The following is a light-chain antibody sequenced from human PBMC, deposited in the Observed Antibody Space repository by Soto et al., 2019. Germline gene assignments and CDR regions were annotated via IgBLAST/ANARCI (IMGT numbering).Light chain of an antibody. CDR3: QHYNSYSEA. CDR2: KAS. J-gene: IGKJ1*01. V-gene: IGKV1-5*03. CDR1: QSISSW. Sequence: DIQMTQSPSTLSASVGDRVTLTCRASQSISSWLAWFQQKPGKAPKLLIYKASSLESGVPSRFSGSGSGTDFTLTISRLQPDDFATYYCQHYNSYSEAFGQGTKVELK.